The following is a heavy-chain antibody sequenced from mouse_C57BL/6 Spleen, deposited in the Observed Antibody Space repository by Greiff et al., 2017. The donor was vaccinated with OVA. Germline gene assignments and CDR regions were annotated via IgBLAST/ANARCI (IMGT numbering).Heavy chain of an antibody. V-gene: IGHV2-9-1*01. CDR3: ARYYYAAPWFAY. J-gene: IGHJ3*01. CDR2: IWTGGGP. D-gene: IGHD1-1*01. Sequence: QVQLKESGPGLVAPSQSLSITCTVSGFSLTSYAISWVRQPPGKGLEWLGVIWTGGGPNYNSALKSRLSISKDNSKSQVFFKMNSLQTDDTARYYCARYYYAAPWFAYWGQGTLVTVSA. CDR1: GFSLTSYA.